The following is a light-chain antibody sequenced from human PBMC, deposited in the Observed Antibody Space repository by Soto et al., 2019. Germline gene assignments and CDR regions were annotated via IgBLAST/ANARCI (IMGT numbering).Light chain of an antibody. Sequence: DIQVTQSPSSLSASVGDRVTITCRASQSINSFLNWYQQKPGKAPKLLIYAASNLQSGVPSRFSGSESGTDFTLTISSLQPDDFATYYCQQGYNTPWTFGQGTKVEIK. CDR1: QSINSF. V-gene: IGKV1-39*01. CDR3: QQGYNTPWT. J-gene: IGKJ1*01. CDR2: AAS.